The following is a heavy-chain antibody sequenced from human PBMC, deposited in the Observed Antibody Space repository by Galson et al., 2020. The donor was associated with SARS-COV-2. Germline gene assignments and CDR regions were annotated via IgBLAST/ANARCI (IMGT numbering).Heavy chain of an antibody. D-gene: IGHD3-22*01. J-gene: IGHJ3*02. V-gene: IGHV3-33*01. Sequence: GGSLRLSCAASGFTFRTYAMHWVRQAPGKGLEWVTIIWYDGITTYYMDSVKGRFTVSKDDSKNTLYLQMNSLRVEDTGIYYCAGDPPESGYAFQICGQGTVVTVSS. CDR3: AGDPPESGYAFQI. CDR1: GFTFRTYA. CDR2: IWYDGITT.